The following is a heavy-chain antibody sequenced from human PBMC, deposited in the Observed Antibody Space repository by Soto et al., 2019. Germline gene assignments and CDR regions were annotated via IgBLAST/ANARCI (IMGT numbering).Heavy chain of an antibody. V-gene: IGHV4-31*03. Sequence: SETLSLTCTVSGGSISSGGYYWSWIRQHPGKGMKWIGYIYYSGSTYYNPSLKNRVTISVDKSKNQFSLKLSSVTAADTALYYCARVRGYYDSGGGDAFDIWGQGTMVT. CDR3: ARVRGYYDSGGGDAFDI. CDR2: IYYSGST. D-gene: IGHD3-22*01. CDR1: GGSISSGGYY. J-gene: IGHJ3*02.